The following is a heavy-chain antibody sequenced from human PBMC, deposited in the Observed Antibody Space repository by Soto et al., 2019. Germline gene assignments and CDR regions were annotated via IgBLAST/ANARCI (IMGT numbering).Heavy chain of an antibody. Sequence: GGSLRLSCAASGFTFSSYSMNWVRQAPGKGLEWVSSISSSSSYIYYADSVKGRFTISRDNAKNSLYLQMNSLRAEDTAVYYCARDQGSGNDWHDAFDIWGQGTMVTVSS. J-gene: IGHJ3*02. CDR1: GFTFSSYS. CDR2: ISSSSSYI. V-gene: IGHV3-21*01. CDR3: ARDQGSGNDWHDAFDI. D-gene: IGHD3-10*01.